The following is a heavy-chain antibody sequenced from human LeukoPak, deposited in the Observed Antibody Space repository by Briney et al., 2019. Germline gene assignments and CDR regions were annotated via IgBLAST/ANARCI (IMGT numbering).Heavy chain of an antibody. CDR3: AKGTMIVVVPIMDFDY. Sequence: GGSLRLSCAASGFTFSSYAMSWVRQAPGKGLEWVSAISGSGGSTYYADSVKGRFTISRDNSKNTLYLQMNSLRAEDTAVYCCAKGTMIVVVPIMDFDYWGQGTLVTVSS. V-gene: IGHV3-23*01. D-gene: IGHD3-22*01. CDR1: GFTFSSYA. CDR2: ISGSGGST. J-gene: IGHJ4*02.